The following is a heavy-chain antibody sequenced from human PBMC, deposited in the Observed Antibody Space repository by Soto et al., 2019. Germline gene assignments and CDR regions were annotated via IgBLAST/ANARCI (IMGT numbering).Heavy chain of an antibody. CDR3: AREDSSSWTM. D-gene: IGHD6-13*01. V-gene: IGHV1-46*01. CDR1: GYTFTSYY. CDR2: INPSGGIA. J-gene: IGHJ4*02. Sequence: GASVKVSCKASGYTFTSYYMHWVRQAPGQGLEWMGIINPSGGIANYARKFQGRVTITADKSTSTAYMELSSLRSEDTAVYYCAREDSSSWTMWGQGTLVTVPQ.